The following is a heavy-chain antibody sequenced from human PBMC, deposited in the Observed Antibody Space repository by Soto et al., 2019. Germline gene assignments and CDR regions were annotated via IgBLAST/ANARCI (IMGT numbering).Heavy chain of an antibody. J-gene: IGHJ4*02. Sequence: EVQLLQSGGGLVQPGGALRLSCAAAGFTFTSYSMTWVRQTPEKGREWVAAVNPGGYSTYYADSVKGRFTISRDNSNKPLYLQMNSLRAEDTALYYCAKDLRAGSGYDFDYRDQGTLVTVSS. CDR3: AKDLRAGSGYDFDY. CDR1: GFTFTSYS. V-gene: IGHV3-23*01. CDR2: VNPGGYST. D-gene: IGHD5-12*01.